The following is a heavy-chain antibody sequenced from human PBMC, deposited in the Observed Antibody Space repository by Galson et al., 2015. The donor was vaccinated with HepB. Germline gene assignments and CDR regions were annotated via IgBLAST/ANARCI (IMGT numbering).Heavy chain of an antibody. Sequence: SLRLSCAASGFTFSSYSMNWVRQAPGKGLEWVSSISSSSSYIYYADSVKGRFTISRDNAKNSLYLQMNSLRAKDTAVYYCARARHTIAAAEPDYWGQGSLVTVSS. CDR2: ISSSSSYI. CDR1: GFTFSSYS. V-gene: IGHV3-21*06. J-gene: IGHJ4*02. D-gene: IGHD6-13*01. CDR3: ARARHTIAAAEPDY.